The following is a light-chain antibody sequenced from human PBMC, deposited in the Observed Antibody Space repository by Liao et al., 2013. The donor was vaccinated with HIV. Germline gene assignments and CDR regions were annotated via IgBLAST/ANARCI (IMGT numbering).Light chain of an antibody. Sequence: SYELTQPPSVSVSPGQTASITCSGDKLGDKYACWYQQKPGQSPVLVIYQDYKRPSGIPERFSGSSSETTVTLTISRAQVEDEADYYCYSATDNNWVFGGGTKLTVL. CDR3: YSATDNNWV. J-gene: IGLJ3*02. CDR1: KLGDKY. CDR2: QDY. V-gene: IGLV3-1*01.